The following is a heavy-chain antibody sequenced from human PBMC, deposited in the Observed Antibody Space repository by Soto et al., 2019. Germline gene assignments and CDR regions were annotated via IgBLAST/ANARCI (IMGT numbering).Heavy chain of an antibody. V-gene: IGHV4-39*01. CDR2: IYYSGST. D-gene: IGHD5-18*01. J-gene: IGHJ4*02. Sequence: SETLSLTCTVSGGSISSSSYYWGWIRQPPGKGLEWIGSIYYSGSTYYNPSLKSRVTISVDTSKNQFSLKLSSVTAADTAVYYCARWVSGYSYGYFDYWGQGTLVTVSS. CDR1: GGSISSSSYY. CDR3: ARWVSGYSYGYFDY.